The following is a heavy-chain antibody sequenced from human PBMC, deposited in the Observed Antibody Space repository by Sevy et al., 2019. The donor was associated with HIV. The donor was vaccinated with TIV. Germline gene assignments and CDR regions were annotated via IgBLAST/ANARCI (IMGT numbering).Heavy chain of an antibody. CDR3: AREGCTRPHDY. V-gene: IGHV3-30*02. D-gene: IGHD2-8*01. CDR1: GFTFSNYG. CDR2: IRYDGSDK. Sequence: GGSLRLSCAASGFTFSNYGMHWVRQVPGKGLEWVTFIRYDGSDKYYGASVKGRFIISRDDSKNTLYLQMNSLRAEDTAVYFCAREGCTRPHDYWGQGTLVTVSS. J-gene: IGHJ4*02.